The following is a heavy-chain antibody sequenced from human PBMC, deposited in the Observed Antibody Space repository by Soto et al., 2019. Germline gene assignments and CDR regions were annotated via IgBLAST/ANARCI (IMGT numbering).Heavy chain of an antibody. CDR1: GYTFTTYG. V-gene: IGHV1-18*01. CDR3: AREAPGDYDSSGYYYYVELDY. Sequence: ASVKVSCKASGYTFTTYGFSWVRQAPGQGLEWMGWISTYNGRTNYAQKFQGRITLTTDTSTNTAYMELRSLRSDDTAFYYCAREAPGDYDSSGYYYYVELDYWGQ. D-gene: IGHD3-22*01. CDR2: ISTYNGRT. J-gene: IGHJ4*01.